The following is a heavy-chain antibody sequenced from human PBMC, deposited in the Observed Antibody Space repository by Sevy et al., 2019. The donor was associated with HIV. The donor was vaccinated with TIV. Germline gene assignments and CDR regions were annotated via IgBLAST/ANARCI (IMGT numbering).Heavy chain of an antibody. J-gene: IGHJ4*02. Sequence: ASVKVSCKASGYTFTGYYMHWVRQAPGQGLEWMGWINPDSGGPNYAPKFQGRVTLTRDTSISTAYMELSRLKSDDTAXYYCVRDDRDGYFDYWGQGTLVTVSS. CDR2: INPDSGGP. CDR1: GYTFTGYY. CDR3: VRDDRDGYFDY. V-gene: IGHV1-2*02.